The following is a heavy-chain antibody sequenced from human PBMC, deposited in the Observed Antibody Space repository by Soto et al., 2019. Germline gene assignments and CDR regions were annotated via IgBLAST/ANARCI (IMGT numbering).Heavy chain of an antibody. CDR2: ILVDGRT. J-gene: IGHJ3*02. V-gene: IGHV3-23*01. CDR1: GFICSSYD. D-gene: IGHD2-8*02. Sequence: GGSLRLSCAASGFICSSYDMSWVRQTPGKGLEWVSTILVDGRTFYVDSVKGRFTISRDTSQNTVYLQMNSLTAGDTALYYCAKATATGGGAFDICGQGTMVTVSS. CDR3: AKATATGGGAFDI.